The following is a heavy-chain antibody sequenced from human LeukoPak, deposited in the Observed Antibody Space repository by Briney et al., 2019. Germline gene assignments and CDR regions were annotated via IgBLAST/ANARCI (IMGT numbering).Heavy chain of an antibody. CDR2: IRGSGGST. J-gene: IGHJ6*03. CDR3: PKDQSSPSGGLNYYFMDI. V-gene: IGHV3-23*01. Sequence: PGGSLRLSCAASGFTFSSYAMSWVRQAPGKGLEWVSAIRGSGGSTYFADSVTTRFTICGDNSKNTLYLQMNSLRAENTAVYYCPKDQSSPSGGLNYYFMDICGKEATVTVSS. D-gene: IGHD6-13*01. CDR1: GFTFSSYA.